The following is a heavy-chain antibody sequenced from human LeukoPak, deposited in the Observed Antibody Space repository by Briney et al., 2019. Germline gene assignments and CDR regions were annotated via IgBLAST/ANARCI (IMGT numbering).Heavy chain of an antibody. J-gene: IGHJ6*02. Sequence: GGSLRLSCAASGFTFSSYAMHWVRQAPGKGLEWVAVISYDGSNKYYADSVKGRFTISRDNSKNTLYLQMNSLRAEDTAVYYCARDRRRWSGSYYYYYYYGMDVWGQGTTVTVSS. CDR3: ARDRRRWSGSYYYYYYYGMDV. CDR2: ISYDGSNK. D-gene: IGHD1-26*01. V-gene: IGHV3-30-3*01. CDR1: GFTFSSYA.